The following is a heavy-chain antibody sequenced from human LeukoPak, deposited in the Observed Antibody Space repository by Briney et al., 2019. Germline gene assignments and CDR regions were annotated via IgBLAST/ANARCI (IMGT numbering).Heavy chain of an antibody. CDR1: GGTFSSYA. Sequence: SVNVSCKASGGTFSSYAISWVRQAPGQGLEWMGGIIPIFGTANYAQKFQGRVTITADESTSTAYMELSSLRSEDTAVYYCARGAYYYDSSGYKPYYFDYWGQGTLVTVSS. D-gene: IGHD3-22*01. CDR3: ARGAYYYDSSGYKPYYFDY. CDR2: IIPIFGTA. V-gene: IGHV1-69*13. J-gene: IGHJ4*02.